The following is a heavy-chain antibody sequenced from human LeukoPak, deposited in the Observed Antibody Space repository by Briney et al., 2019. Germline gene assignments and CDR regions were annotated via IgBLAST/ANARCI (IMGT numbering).Heavy chain of an antibody. J-gene: IGHJ5*02. CDR1: GGSISSYY. CDR3: ARQVRTTVHFDP. V-gene: IGHV4-59*01. D-gene: IGHD4-17*01. Sequence: PSETLSLTCTVSGGSISSYYWSWLRQPPGKELEWIGYIYYSGSTNYNPSLKSRVTISIDTSKNQFSLKLSSVTAADTAVYFCARQVRTTVHFDPWGQGTLVTVSS. CDR2: IYYSGST.